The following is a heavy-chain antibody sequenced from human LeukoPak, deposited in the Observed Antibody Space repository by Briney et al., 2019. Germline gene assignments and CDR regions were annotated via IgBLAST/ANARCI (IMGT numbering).Heavy chain of an antibody. J-gene: IGHJ6*02. CDR1: GGSFSGYY. D-gene: IGHD1-14*01. CDR3: ARFLRTGCYYYGMDV. V-gene: IGHV4-34*01. Sequence: SETLSLTCAVYGGSFSGYYWSWIRQPPGKGLEWIGEINHSGSTNYNPSLKSRVTISVDTSKNQFSLKLSSVTAADTAVYYCARFLRTGCYYYGMDVWGQGTTVTVSS. CDR2: INHSGST.